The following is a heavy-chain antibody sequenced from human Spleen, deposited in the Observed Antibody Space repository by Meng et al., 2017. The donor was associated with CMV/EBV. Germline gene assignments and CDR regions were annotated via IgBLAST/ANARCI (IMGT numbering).Heavy chain of an antibody. CDR1: GGSISSGDYY. CDR3: ARVFGRDYPDS. CDR2: IYYRGST. V-gene: IGHV4-30-4*08. Sequence: QAQLPESGPELLKPSQTLSLTCTVSGGSISSGDYYWSWIRQPPGKGLEWIGHIYYRGSTYYNPSLKSRLTISVDTSKNQFSLELSSVTAADTAVYYCARVFGRDYPDSWGRGTLVTVSS. J-gene: IGHJ4*02. D-gene: IGHD3-16*01.